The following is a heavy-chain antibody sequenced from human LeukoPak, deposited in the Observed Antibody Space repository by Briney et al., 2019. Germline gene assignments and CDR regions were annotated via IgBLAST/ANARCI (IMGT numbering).Heavy chain of an antibody. V-gene: IGHV3-53*01. J-gene: IGHJ3*02. CDR2: IYSDRRT. CDR1: GFSVRSHY. D-gene: IGHD2-21*02. CDR3: ARCGSDYDGGAFDI. Sequence: PGGSLRLSCAASGFSVRSHYMSWVRQASGKGLEWVAVIYSDRRTHYGDSVKGRFTISRDNSNNTLHLQMNSLRGEDTAVYYCARCGSDYDGGAFDIWGQGTVVTVSS.